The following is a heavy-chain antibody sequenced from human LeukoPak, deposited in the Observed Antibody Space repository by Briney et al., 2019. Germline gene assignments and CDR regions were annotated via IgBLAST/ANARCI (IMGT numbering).Heavy chain of an antibody. J-gene: IGHJ6*03. CDR3: ARVYYGSGSLHYYYYYMDV. CDR1: GFTVSSNY. Sequence: GGSLRLSCAASGFTVSSNYMTWVRQAPGKGLEWVSVTYSGGRTCYADSVKGRFAISRDNSKNTLYLQMNSLRAEDTAVYYCARVYYGSGSLHYYYYYMDVWGKGTTVTISS. D-gene: IGHD3-10*01. CDR2: TYSGGRT. V-gene: IGHV3-53*01.